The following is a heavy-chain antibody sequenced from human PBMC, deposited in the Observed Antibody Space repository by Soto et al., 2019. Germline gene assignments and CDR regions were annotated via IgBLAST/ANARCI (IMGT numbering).Heavy chain of an antibody. V-gene: IGHV3-33*01. CDR1: GFRISTYG. CDR3: ARDAEVYYYDFDV. J-gene: IGHJ6*03. Sequence: QVQLVESGGGVVQPGRSLRLSCAASGFRISTYGMHWVRQAPGKGLEWVAIIWYDGSKKYYVDSVRGRFTISSENSKNTIYLQMNSLRLEDTAVYYCARDAEVYYYDFDVWGKGTMVTVSS. CDR2: IWYDGSKK.